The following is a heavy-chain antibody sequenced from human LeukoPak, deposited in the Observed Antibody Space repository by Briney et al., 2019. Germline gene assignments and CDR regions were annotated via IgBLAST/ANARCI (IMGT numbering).Heavy chain of an antibody. V-gene: IGHV1-18*01. Sequence: ASVKVSCKASGYTFTSYGISWVRQAPGQGLEWMGWISAYNGNTNYAQKLQGRVTMTTDTSTSTAYMGLRSLRSDDTAGYYCARAAHIAAAGTENYFDYWGQGTLVTVSS. J-gene: IGHJ4*02. CDR1: GYTFTSYG. CDR3: ARAAHIAAAGTENYFDY. D-gene: IGHD6-13*01. CDR2: ISAYNGNT.